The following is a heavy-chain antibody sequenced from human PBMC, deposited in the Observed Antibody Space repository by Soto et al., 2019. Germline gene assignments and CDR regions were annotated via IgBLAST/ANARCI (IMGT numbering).Heavy chain of an antibody. J-gene: IGHJ4*01. CDR1: GGSFSGYY. D-gene: IGHD4-4*01. CDR3: ARKRGVTREASYFDY. CDR2: INHSGIT. Sequence: SETLSLTCAVCGGSFSGYYCSWIRQPPWKGLEWLGEINHSGITNYNPYLKSRVTISVDTSKNQFSLKLSSVTAADTAVYYCARKRGVTREASYFDYWGDETLV. V-gene: IGHV4-34*01.